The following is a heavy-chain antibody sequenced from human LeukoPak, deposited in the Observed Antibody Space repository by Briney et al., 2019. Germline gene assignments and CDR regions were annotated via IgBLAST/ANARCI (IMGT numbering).Heavy chain of an antibody. CDR2: AFYSGST. CDR1: GDSISSSSYY. V-gene: IGHV4-39*07. CDR3: ARDRTPYYYGSGSYLYYYMDV. D-gene: IGHD3-10*01. Sequence: SETLSLTCTVSGDSISSSSYYWEWIRQPPGKGLEWIGSAFYSGSTYYNPSLKSRVTMSVDTSKNQFSLKLSSVTAADTAVYYCARDRTPYYYGSGSYLYYYMDVWGKGTTVTISS. J-gene: IGHJ6*03.